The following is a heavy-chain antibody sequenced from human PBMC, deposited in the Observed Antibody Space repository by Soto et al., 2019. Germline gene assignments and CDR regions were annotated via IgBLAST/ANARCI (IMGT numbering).Heavy chain of an antibody. CDR2: ITPIGDK. CDR3: ARGGINLVWNYYYHGLDV. Sequence: QVQLQQGGARLLKPSETLSLTCGVSGGSLSGHYWSWIRQAPGKGLEWIGEITPIGDKTYNPSLRRSITISLDTSKSQFPLGLRFVTAADTAVYYRARGGINLVWNYYYHGLDVWGQGPKVTVSS. CDR1: GGSLSGHY. J-gene: IGHJ6*02. V-gene: IGHV4-34*01. D-gene: IGHD3-10*01.